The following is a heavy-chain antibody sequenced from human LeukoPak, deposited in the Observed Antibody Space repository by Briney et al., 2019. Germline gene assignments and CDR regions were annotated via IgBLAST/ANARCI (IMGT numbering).Heavy chain of an antibody. CDR1: GFTFRDYF. CDR3: ARATYDSSAVDAFDI. CDR2: TNTAGNTI. J-gene: IGHJ3*02. V-gene: IGHV3-11*01. Sequence: GGSLRLSCAASGFTFRDYFMSWIRQAPGKGLEWVAYTNTAGNTIYYADSMKGRFTISRDNAKNSLYLQMNTLRAEDTAVYYCARATYDSSAVDAFDIWGQGTMVSVSP. D-gene: IGHD3-22*01.